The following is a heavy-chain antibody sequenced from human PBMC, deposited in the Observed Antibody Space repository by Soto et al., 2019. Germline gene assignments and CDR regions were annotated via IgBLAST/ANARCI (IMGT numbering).Heavy chain of an antibody. CDR3: ARGDWESYYQDS. Sequence: ASETLSLTCTVSGGSISSAGYYWAWIRQRPGKGLEWIGYIYSSATTYSNPSLKSRIAMSIDTSQNQFSLKLISVTAADTAVYCCARGDWESYYQDSWGQGMLVTVSS. CDR2: IYSSATT. J-gene: IGHJ4*02. CDR1: GGSISSAGYY. D-gene: IGHD1-26*01. V-gene: IGHV4-31*03.